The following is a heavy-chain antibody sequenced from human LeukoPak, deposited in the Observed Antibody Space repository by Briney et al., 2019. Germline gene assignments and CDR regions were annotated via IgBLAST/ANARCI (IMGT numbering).Heavy chain of an antibody. Sequence: GGSLRLSCAASGFTFSSYWMHWVRQAPGKGLVWVSRINSDGSSASYADSVKGRFTISRDNAKNTLYLQMNSLRAEDTAVYYCARGGFPGAFDLWGQGTMVTVSS. CDR3: ARGGFPGAFDL. CDR1: GFTFSSYW. J-gene: IGHJ3*01. V-gene: IGHV3-74*01. CDR2: INSDGSSA.